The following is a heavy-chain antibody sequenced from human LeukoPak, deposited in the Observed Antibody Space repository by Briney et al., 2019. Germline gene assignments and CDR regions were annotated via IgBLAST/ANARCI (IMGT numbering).Heavy chain of an antibody. J-gene: IGHJ4*02. V-gene: IGHV3-30*18. D-gene: IGHD2-2*01. Sequence: GRSLRLSCAASGFTFSSYGMHWVRQAPGKGLEWVAVISYDGSNKYYADSVKGRFTISRDNSKNTLYLQMNSLRAEDTAVYYCAKDQEDIVVVPAAMPEYYFDYWGQGTLDTVSS. CDR1: GFTFSSYG. CDR2: ISYDGSNK. CDR3: AKDQEDIVVVPAAMPEYYFDY.